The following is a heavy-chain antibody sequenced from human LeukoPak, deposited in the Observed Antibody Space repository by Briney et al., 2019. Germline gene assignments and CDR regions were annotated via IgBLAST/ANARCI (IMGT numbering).Heavy chain of an antibody. D-gene: IGHD3-10*01. CDR3: ASGPGWFDP. J-gene: IGHJ5*02. Sequence: SETLSLSCTVSGGSISSSSYYWGWIRQPPGKGLEWIGSIYYSGSTYYNSSLKSRVTISVDTSKNQFSLKLSSGTAADTAVYYCASGPGWFDPWGQGTLVTVSS. CDR1: GGSISSSSYY. V-gene: IGHV4-39*01. CDR2: IYYSGST.